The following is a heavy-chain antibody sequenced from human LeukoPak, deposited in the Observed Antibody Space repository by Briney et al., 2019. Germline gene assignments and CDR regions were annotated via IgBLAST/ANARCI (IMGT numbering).Heavy chain of an antibody. Sequence: PSETLSLTCTGSGGSISSSSYYWGWIRQPPGKGLEWIGSIYYSGSTYYNPSLKSRVTISVDTSKNQFSLKLSSVTAADTAVYYCARPGYSRDHDAFDIWGQGTMVTVSS. D-gene: IGHD6-13*01. CDR3: ARPGYSRDHDAFDI. V-gene: IGHV4-39*01. J-gene: IGHJ3*02. CDR1: GGSISSSSYY. CDR2: IYYSGST.